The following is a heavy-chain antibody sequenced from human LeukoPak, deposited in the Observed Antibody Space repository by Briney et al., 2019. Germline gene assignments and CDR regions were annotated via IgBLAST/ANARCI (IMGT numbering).Heavy chain of an antibody. V-gene: IGHV3-15*01. Sequence: GGSLRLSCAASGFTFSNAWMSWVRQAPGKGLEWVGRIKSKTDGGTTDYAAPVKGRFTISRDDSKNTLYLQMNSLKTEDTAVYYCTTDPRELIRGIFYYYMDVWGKGTTVTVSS. J-gene: IGHJ6*03. CDR1: GFTFSNAW. CDR3: TTDPRELIRGIFYYYMDV. CDR2: IKSKTDGGTT. D-gene: IGHD1-14*01.